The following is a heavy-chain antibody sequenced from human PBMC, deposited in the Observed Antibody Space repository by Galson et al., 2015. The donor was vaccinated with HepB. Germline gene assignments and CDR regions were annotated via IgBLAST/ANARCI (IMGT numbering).Heavy chain of an antibody. D-gene: IGHD6-13*01. V-gene: IGHV3-30*03. CDR3: ARDGSSWDYYYYGMDV. CDR1: GFTFSSYG. CDR2: ISYDGSNK. Sequence: SLRLSCAASGFTFSSYGMHWVRQAPGKGLEWVAVISYDGSNKYYADSVKGRFTISRDNSKNTLYLQMNSLRAEDTAVYYCARDGSSWDYYYYGMDVWGQGTTVTVSS. J-gene: IGHJ6*02.